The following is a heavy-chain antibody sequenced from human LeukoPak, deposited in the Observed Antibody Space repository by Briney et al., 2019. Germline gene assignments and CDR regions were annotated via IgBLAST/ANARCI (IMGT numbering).Heavy chain of an antibody. CDR2: ISAYNGNT. V-gene: IGHV1-18*01. D-gene: IGHD6-13*01. Sequence: GASVNVSCKPSGYTYTSYGISRVGQAPGQGGEWMGWISAYNGNTNDAQKLQGRVTMTTDTSTSTAYMQLRSLRADDAAVYYCARIVGYSRGQWDYWGQGTLVTVSS. CDR3: ARIVGYSRGQWDY. CDR1: GYTYTSYG. J-gene: IGHJ4*02.